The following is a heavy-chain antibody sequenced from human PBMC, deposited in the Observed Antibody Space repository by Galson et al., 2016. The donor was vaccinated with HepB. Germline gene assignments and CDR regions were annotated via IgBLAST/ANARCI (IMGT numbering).Heavy chain of an antibody. CDR2: ISGSNGNT. CDR1: GYFLNNFG. J-gene: IGHJ5*01. Sequence: QSGAEVKEPGASVKVSCKAPGYFLNNFGINWVRQAPGQGLEWMGWISGSNGNTDYAQKFQGRVTLTTDTSTTTVYMELRSLRSDDSALYYCARGRSGGGHRGWFGSWGQGTLVTVSS. D-gene: IGHD2-15*01. CDR3: ARGRSGGGHRGWFGS. V-gene: IGHV1-18*01.